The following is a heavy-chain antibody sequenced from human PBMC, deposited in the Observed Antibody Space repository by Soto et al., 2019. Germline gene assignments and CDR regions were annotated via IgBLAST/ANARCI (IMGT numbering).Heavy chain of an antibody. CDR2: LTGSGDST. J-gene: IGHJ4*02. CDR3: AKGTAVTTGDMAY. D-gene: IGHD4-17*01. Sequence: EVQLLESGGGLVQPGGSLRLSCAASGFTFSSFSMTWVRQAPGKGLEWVSSLTGSGDSTYYADSVKGRFTISRDNSKNTLYLPMNSPIADDTALYSCAKGTAVTTGDMAYWGQGTLVTVSS. CDR1: GFTFSSFS. V-gene: IGHV3-23*01.